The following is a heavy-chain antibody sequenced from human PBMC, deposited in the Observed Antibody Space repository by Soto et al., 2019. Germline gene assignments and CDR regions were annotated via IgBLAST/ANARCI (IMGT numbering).Heavy chain of an antibody. CDR3: AKDRRQGQQLNWFDP. Sequence: GGSLRLSCAASGFTFSSYGMHWVRQAPGKGLEWVAVISYDGSNKYYADSVKGRFTISRDNSKNTLYLQMNSLRAEDTAVYYCAKDRRQGQQLNWFDPWGQGTLVTVSS. V-gene: IGHV3-30*18. J-gene: IGHJ5*02. CDR1: GFTFSSYG. D-gene: IGHD6-13*01. CDR2: ISYDGSNK.